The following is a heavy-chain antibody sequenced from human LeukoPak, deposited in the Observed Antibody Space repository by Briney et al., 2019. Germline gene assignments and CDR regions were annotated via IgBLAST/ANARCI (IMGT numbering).Heavy chain of an antibody. V-gene: IGHV3-30*18. CDR3: AKDPFDY. J-gene: IGHJ4*02. CDR2: ISYDGSYK. CDR1: GFTFSSYG. Sequence: PGGSLRLSCAASGFTFSSYGIHWVRQAPGKGLEWVAVISYDGSYKFYADPVKDRFTISRDSSKNTLYLQMNSLRAEDTAVYYCAKDPFDYWGQGTLVTVSS.